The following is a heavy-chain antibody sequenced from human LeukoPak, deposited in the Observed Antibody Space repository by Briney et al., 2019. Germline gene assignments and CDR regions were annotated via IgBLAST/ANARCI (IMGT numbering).Heavy chain of an antibody. CDR2: ISAYNGNT. J-gene: IGHJ5*02. CDR3: ATTRGAPSTGFDP. CDR1: GYTFTSYG. V-gene: IGHV1-18*01. Sequence: ASVKVSCKASGYTFTSYGISWVRQAPGQGLEWMGWISAYNGNTNYAQKFQGRVTMTEDTSTDTAYMELSSLRSEDTAVYYCATTRGAPSTGFDPWGQGTLVTVSS. D-gene: IGHD1-26*01.